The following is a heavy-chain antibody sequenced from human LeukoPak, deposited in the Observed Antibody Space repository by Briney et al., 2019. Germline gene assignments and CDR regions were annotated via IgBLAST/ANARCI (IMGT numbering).Heavy chain of an antibody. D-gene: IGHD4-17*01. J-gene: IGHJ5*02. CDR1: GGSISSSSYY. CDR2: IHTSGST. V-gene: IGHV4-39*07. Sequence: SETLSLTCTVSGGSISSSSYYWGWIRQPPGKGLEWIGRIHTSGSTNYNPSLKSRVTMSVDTSKNQFSLKLSSVTAADTAVYYCARDTPDYGDYQGLSWFDPWGQGTLVTVSS. CDR3: ARDTPDYGDYQGLSWFDP.